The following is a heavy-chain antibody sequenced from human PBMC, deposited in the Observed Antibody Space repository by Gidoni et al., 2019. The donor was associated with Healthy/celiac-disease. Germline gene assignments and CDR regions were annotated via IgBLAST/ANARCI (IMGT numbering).Heavy chain of an antibody. J-gene: IGHJ4*02. V-gene: IGHV3-7*01. CDR2: INQDGSEK. CDR1: GFTFSSYW. Sequence: EVQLVESGGGLVQPGGSLSLSCAASGFTFSSYWRSWVRQAPGKGLEWVANINQDGSEKYYVDSVKGRFTISRDNAKNSLFLQMNSLRAEDTAVYYCARDRGGGSYGGDYWGQGTLVTVSS. CDR3: ARDRGGGSYGGDY. D-gene: IGHD1-26*01.